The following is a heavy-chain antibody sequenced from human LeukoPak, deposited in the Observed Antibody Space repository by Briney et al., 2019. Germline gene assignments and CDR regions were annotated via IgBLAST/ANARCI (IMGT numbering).Heavy chain of an antibody. CDR2: IGVGGGNT. CDR1: GFTFSRSA. J-gene: IGHJ3*01. D-gene: IGHD4-23*01. Sequence: EASVKVSCKTSGFTFSRSAIQWVRQARGQGLEWIGWIGVGGGNTNYAQRFQDRVTVTRDMSSSTAYMELTSLRSEDTAVYYCAAEIYGGNSDCCTFDFWGPGTPVTVSS. V-gene: IGHV1-58*02. CDR3: AAEIYGGNSDCCTFDF.